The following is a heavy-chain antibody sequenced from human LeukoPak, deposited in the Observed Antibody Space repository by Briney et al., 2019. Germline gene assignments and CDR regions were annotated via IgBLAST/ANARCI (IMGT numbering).Heavy chain of an antibody. D-gene: IGHD2-2*02. Sequence: PSETLSLTCTVSGGSISSGDYYWSWIRQPPGKGLEWIGYIYYSGSTYYNPSLKSRVTISVDTSKNQFSLKLSSVTAADTAVYYCAREARGQLLYRFDPWGQGTLVTVSS. V-gene: IGHV4-30-4*08. CDR1: GGSISSGDYY. CDR3: AREARGQLLYRFDP. CDR2: IYYSGST. J-gene: IGHJ5*02.